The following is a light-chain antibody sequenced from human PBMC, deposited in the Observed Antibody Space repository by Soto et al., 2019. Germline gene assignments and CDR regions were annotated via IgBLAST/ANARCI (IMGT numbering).Light chain of an antibody. CDR3: QQRSDWPPT. J-gene: IGKJ5*01. V-gene: IGKV3-11*01. CDR1: QSVSTN. CDR2: DAS. Sequence: EIVFTQSPSTLSFFPLEIATLSCRASQSVSTNYVAWYQQKPGQAPRLLIYDASKRATGIPARFSGSGSGTDFTLTISSLEPEDFAVYFCQQRSDWPPTFGQGTRLEIK.